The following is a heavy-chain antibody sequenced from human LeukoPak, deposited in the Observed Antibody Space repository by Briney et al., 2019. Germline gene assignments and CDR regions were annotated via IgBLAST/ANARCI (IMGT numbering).Heavy chain of an antibody. J-gene: IGHJ4*02. CDR1: GFTVSSNY. CDR2: ISGSGSGGST. V-gene: IGHV3-53*05. CDR3: AKDRRGFGFGGGNYFDY. D-gene: IGHD3-10*01. Sequence: PGGSLRLSCAASGFTVSSNYMSWVRQAPGKGLEWVSGISGSGSGGSTYYGDSVKGRFTISRDNAKNSLYLQMNSLRTEDTALYYCAKDRRGFGFGGGNYFDYWGQGTLVTVSS.